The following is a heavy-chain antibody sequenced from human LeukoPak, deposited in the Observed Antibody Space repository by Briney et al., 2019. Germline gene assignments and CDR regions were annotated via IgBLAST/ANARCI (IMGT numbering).Heavy chain of an antibody. J-gene: IGHJ5*02. CDR3: ARDSEGGWFDP. D-gene: IGHD3-16*01. Sequence: SETLSLTCAVYGGSFSGYYWSWIRQPPGKGLEWIGEINHSGSTNYNPSLKSRVTISVDTSKNQFSLKLSSVTAADTAVYYCARDSEGGWFDPWGQGTLVTVSS. CDR1: GGSFSGYY. CDR2: INHSGST. V-gene: IGHV4-34*01.